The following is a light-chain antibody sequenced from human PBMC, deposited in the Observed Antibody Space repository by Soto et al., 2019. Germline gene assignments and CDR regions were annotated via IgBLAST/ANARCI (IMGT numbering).Light chain of an antibody. CDR2: GAS. J-gene: IGKJ1*01. CDR1: QSVSSN. V-gene: IGKV3-15*01. Sequence: EIVMTQSPATLSVSPGERATLSYRASQSVSSNLAWYQQKPGQAPRLLISGASTRATGNPARFSGSGSGTEFTLTISSLQSEDFAVYYCQQYNNWPPWTFGQGPKVEIK. CDR3: QQYNNWPPWT.